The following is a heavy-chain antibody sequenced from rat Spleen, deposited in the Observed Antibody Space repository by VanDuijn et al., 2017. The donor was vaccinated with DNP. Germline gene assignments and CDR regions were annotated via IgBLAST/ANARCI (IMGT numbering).Heavy chain of an antibody. CDR3: VRPLGYSSYGLAY. Sequence: QVQLKESGPGLVQPSQTLSLTCTIAGFSLTDYNVHWVRQPPGKGLEWMGVIWNFGGTRYHSTLTSRLTITKDTSKSQVFLKMNSLQTEDTATYYCVRPLGYSSYGLAYWGQGTLVTVSS. CDR2: IWNFGGT. J-gene: IGHJ3*01. V-gene: IGHV2-41*01. D-gene: IGHD1-8*01. CDR1: GFSLTDYN.